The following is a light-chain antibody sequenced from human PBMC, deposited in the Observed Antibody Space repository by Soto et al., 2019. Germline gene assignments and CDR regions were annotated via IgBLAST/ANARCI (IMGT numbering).Light chain of an antibody. Sequence: DITRQQSPSSLSASISDRVAITCRSSHTINNYLNWFQQKLWRAPKLLIYLTSTLESGVPSRFSGSGSGTDFTLTISSLQPEDFATYHCQQSFTTPWTVGQGGKVDI. V-gene: IGKV1-39*01. CDR3: QQSFTTPWT. CDR2: LTS. CDR1: HTINNY. J-gene: IGKJ1*01.